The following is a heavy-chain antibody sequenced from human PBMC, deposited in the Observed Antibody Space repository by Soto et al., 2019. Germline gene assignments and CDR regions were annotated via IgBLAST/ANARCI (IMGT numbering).Heavy chain of an antibody. Sequence: ASVKVSCKASGYTFSSYAMHWVRQAPGQRLEWMGWINAGNGNTKYSQKFQGRVTITRDTSASTAYMELSSLRSEDTAVYYCARGVGSGLSDYWGQGTLVTVSS. D-gene: IGHD1-26*01. J-gene: IGHJ4*02. CDR2: INAGNGNT. V-gene: IGHV1-3*01. CDR3: ARGVGSGLSDY. CDR1: GYTFSSYA.